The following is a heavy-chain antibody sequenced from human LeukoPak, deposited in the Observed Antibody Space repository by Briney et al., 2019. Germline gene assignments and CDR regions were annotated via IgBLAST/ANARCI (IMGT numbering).Heavy chain of an antibody. CDR2: IYYSGST. J-gene: IGHJ4*02. Sequence: SETLSLTCTVSGGSISSSSYYWGWIRQPPGKGLEWIGSIYYSGSTCYNPSLKSRVTISVGTSKNQFSLKLSSVTAADTAVYYCARQPRAGSGWYEPFDYWGQGTLVTVSS. CDR1: GGSISSSSYY. V-gene: IGHV4-39*01. D-gene: IGHD6-19*01. CDR3: ARQPRAGSGWYEPFDY.